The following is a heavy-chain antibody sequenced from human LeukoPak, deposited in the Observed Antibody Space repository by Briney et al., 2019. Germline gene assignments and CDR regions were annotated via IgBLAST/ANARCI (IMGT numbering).Heavy chain of an antibody. J-gene: IGHJ4*02. V-gene: IGHV3-48*01. CDR3: AKDYGDYKTWDYFDY. CDR1: GFTFSSYS. D-gene: IGHD4-17*01. Sequence: GGSLRLSCAASGFTFSSYSMNWVRQAPGKGLEWVSYISSSSSTIYYADSAKGRFTISRDNSKNTLYLQMNSLRAEDTAVYYCAKDYGDYKTWDYFDYWGQGTLVTVSS. CDR2: ISSSSSTI.